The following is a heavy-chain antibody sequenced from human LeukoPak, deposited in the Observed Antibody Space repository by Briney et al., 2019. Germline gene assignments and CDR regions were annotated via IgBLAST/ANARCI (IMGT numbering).Heavy chain of an antibody. CDR1: GYTLTELS. Sequence: ASVKVSCTVSGYTLTELSMHWVRQAPGKGREWMGGFDPEDGETIYAQKFQGRVTMTEDTSTDTAYMELSSLRSEDTAVYYCATLAVASYYYGMDVWGQGTTVTVSS. D-gene: IGHD6-19*01. J-gene: IGHJ6*02. CDR3: ATLAVASYYYGMDV. V-gene: IGHV1-24*01. CDR2: FDPEDGET.